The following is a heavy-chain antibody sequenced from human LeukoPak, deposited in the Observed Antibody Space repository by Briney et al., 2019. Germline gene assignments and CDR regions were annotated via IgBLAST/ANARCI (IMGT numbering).Heavy chain of an antibody. CDR1: GFTFSSYA. J-gene: IGHJ6*03. CDR3: ARDGRSSGWLDYYYYMDV. D-gene: IGHD6-19*01. CDR2: ISYDGSNK. Sequence: GGSLRLSCAASGFTFSSYAMHWVRQAPGKGLEGVAVISYDGSNKYYADSVKGRFTISRDNSKNTLYLQMNSLRAEDTAVYYCARDGRSSGWLDYYYYMDVWGKGTTVTVSS. V-gene: IGHV3-30*04.